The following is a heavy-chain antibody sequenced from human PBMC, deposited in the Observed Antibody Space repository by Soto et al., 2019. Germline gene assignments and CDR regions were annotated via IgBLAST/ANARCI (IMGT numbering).Heavy chain of an antibody. D-gene: IGHD3-10*01. V-gene: IGHV2-5*02. J-gene: IGHJ4*02. CDR1: GFSLSTSGXG. CDR3: AHSRRYYSDSKTCDRFPAYFLDS. Sequence: GSGPTLVNPTQTLTLTCTFSGFSLSTSGXGVGWIRQPPGKALEWLALIYWDDDKRYSPSLRSRLTITKDTSKNQVVLTMTNMDTLDTATYYCAHSRRYYSDSKTCDRFPAYFLDSWWQETAVPVS. CDR2: IYWDDDK.